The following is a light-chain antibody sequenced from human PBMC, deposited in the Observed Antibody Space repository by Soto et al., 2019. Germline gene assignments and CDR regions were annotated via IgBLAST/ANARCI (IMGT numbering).Light chain of an antibody. CDR3: QQSFT. CDR2: KAS. J-gene: IGKJ3*01. CDR1: QTITGY. Sequence: DIQMTQSPSSLSASVGDRVTITCRASQTITGYLNWYQQRPGKAPKLLIYKASSLESGVPSRFSGSGSGTEFTLTISSLQPDDFATYYCQQSFTFGPGTKVDIK. V-gene: IGKV1-5*03.